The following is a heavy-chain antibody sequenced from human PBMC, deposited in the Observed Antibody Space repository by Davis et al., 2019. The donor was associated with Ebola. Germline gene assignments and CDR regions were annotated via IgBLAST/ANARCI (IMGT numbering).Heavy chain of an antibody. V-gene: IGHV3-48*04. CDR1: GFTFSSYA. CDR2: ISSSGSTI. Sequence: GGSLRLSCAASGFTFSSYAMNWVRQAPGKGLEWVSYISSSGSTIYYADSVKGRFTISRDNAKNSLYLQMNSLRAEDTAVYYCATSSGWYVYWGQGTLVTVSS. CDR3: ATSSGWYVY. D-gene: IGHD6-19*01. J-gene: IGHJ4*02.